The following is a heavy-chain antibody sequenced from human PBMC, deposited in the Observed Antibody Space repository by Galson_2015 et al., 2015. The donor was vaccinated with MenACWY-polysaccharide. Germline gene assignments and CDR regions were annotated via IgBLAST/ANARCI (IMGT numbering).Heavy chain of an antibody. CDR3: ARGVTPFRVEVVPGALDY. CDR2: ISVSSRNI. D-gene: IGHD4/OR15-4a*01. J-gene: IGHJ4*02. Sequence: SLRLSCAASGFSFSSHDMNWVRQAPGKRLEWVAYISVSSRNIDYAGSVKGRFTISRDNAKNSVYLQMNSLRAEDTAVYHCARGVTPFRVEVVPGALDYWGQGTLVTVSS. V-gene: IGHV3-48*01. CDR1: GFSFSSHD.